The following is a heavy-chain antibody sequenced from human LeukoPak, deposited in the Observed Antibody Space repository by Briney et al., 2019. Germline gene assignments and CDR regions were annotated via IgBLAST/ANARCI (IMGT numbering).Heavy chain of an antibody. J-gene: IGHJ6*02. Sequence: SETLSLTCTVSGGSISSSSYYWGWIRQSPGKGLEWIGSISYRGTTYYNPSLKSRVTISVDTSKNQFSLKLSSVTAADTAVYYCARGIDYYDSSGYYQTARKSGMDVWGQGTTVTVSS. CDR1: GGSISSSSYY. CDR2: ISYRGTT. D-gene: IGHD3-22*01. CDR3: ARGIDYYDSSGYYQTARKSGMDV. V-gene: IGHV4-39*07.